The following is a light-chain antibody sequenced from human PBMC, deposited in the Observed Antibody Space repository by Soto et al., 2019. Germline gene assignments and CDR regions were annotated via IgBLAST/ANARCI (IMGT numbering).Light chain of an antibody. Sequence: EIVLTQSPATLSLSPGERATLSCRASQSVSSYLAWYQQKPGQAPRLLFYDASNRATGIPARFSGSGSGTDFTLTLSSLEPEDFAVYYCQQRSHWPSTFGPGTKVDIK. CDR3: QQRSHWPST. J-gene: IGKJ3*01. CDR2: DAS. CDR1: QSVSSY. V-gene: IGKV3-11*01.